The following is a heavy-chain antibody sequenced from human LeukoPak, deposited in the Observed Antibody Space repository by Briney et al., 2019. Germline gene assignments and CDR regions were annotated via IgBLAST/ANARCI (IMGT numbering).Heavy chain of an antibody. D-gene: IGHD3-3*01. CDR2: ISAYNGNT. CDR1: GYTFTSYG. V-gene: IGHV1-18*01. J-gene: IGHJ3*02. CDR3: ARGAVGVFGVVMGAFDI. Sequence: WASVKVSCKASGYTFTSYGISWVRQAPGQGLEWMGWISAYNGNTNYAQKLQGRVTMTTDTSTSTAYMELRSLRSDDTAVYYCARGAVGVFGVVMGAFDIWGQGTMVTVSS.